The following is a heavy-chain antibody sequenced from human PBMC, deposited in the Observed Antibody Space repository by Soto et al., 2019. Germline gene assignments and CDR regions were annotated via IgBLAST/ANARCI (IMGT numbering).Heavy chain of an antibody. CDR3: ARDPLTGEVGAFDI. D-gene: IGHD7-27*01. CDR1: GFTFSSYS. Sequence: GGSLRLSCAASGFTFSSYSMNWVRQAPGKGLEWVSYISSSSSTIYYADSVKGRFTISRDNAKNSLYLQMNSLRAEDTAVYYCARDPLTGEVGAFDIWGQGTMVTVS. V-gene: IGHV3-48*04. CDR2: ISSSSSTI. J-gene: IGHJ3*02.